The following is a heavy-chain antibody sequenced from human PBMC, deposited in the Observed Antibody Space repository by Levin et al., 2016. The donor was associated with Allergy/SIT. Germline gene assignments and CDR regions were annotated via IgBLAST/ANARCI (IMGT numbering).Heavy chain of an antibody. Sequence: WVRQAPGQGLEWMGIINPSGGSTSYAQKFQGRVTMTRDTSTSTVYMELSSLRSEDTAVYYCARSPFQEMPTFDYWGQGTLVTVSS. CDR2: INPSGGST. J-gene: IGHJ4*02. CDR3: ARSPFQEMPTFDY. V-gene: IGHV1-46*01. D-gene: IGHD5-24*01.